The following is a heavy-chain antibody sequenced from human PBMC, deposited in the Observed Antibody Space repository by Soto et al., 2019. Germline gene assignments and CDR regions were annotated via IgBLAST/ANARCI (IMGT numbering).Heavy chain of an antibody. CDR3: ERDKNWSYDY. CDR2: IGPDGSST. J-gene: IGHJ4*02. V-gene: IGHV3-74*01. Sequence: GGSLRLCFAASGFPFSSHWMHWVRQAPGKGLVWVSHIGPDGSSTRYADSVQGRFTISRDNARNTLYLQMNSLRDEDTAVYYCERDKNWSYDYWGQGIVVTVSS. CDR1: GFPFSSHW.